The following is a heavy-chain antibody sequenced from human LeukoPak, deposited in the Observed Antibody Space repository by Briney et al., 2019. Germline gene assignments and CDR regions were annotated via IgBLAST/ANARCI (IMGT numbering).Heavy chain of an antibody. CDR3: TRYNNDHFDY. Sequence: GGSLRLSCAGSGSTFGGYGMHWFRQTPGKGLEWVAVIAYDGSRAFYADSVKGRFTISRNNSKNTMSVQMDDLRAEDTAVYYCTRYNNDHFDYWGQGTLVTVSS. D-gene: IGHD1-14*01. V-gene: IGHV3-33*01. CDR1: GSTFGGYG. J-gene: IGHJ4*02. CDR2: IAYDGSRA.